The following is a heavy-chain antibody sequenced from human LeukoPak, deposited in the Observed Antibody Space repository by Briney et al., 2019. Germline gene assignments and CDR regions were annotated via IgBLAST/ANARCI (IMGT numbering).Heavy chain of an antibody. V-gene: IGHV3-48*01. Sequence: GGSLRLSCAASGFTFNTYNMNWVRQAPGKGLEWVSYISTSSSTIYYADSVKGRFTVSRDNAENSLYLQMNSLRAEDTALYYCARRDRGYNYGFIDYWGRGTLVTVSS. J-gene: IGHJ4*02. CDR3: ARRDRGYNYGFIDY. CDR1: GFTFNTYN. D-gene: IGHD5-18*01. CDR2: ISTSSSTI.